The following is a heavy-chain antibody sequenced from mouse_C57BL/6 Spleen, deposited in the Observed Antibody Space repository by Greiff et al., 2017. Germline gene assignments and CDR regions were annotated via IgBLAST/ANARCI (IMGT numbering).Heavy chain of an antibody. CDR2: IDPSDSYT. CDR1: GYTFTSYW. J-gene: IGHJ3*01. D-gene: IGHD4-1*01. Sequence: VQLQQSGAELVMPGASVKLSCKASGYTFTSYWMHWVKQRPGQGLEWIGEIDPSDSYTNYNQKFKGKSTLTVDKSSSTAYMQLSSLTSEDSAVYYCARSDWDSAYWGQGTLVTVSA. CDR3: ARSDWDSAY. V-gene: IGHV1-69*01.